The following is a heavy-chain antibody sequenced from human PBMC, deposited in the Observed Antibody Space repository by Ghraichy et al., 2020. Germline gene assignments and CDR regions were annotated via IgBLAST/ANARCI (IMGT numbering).Heavy chain of an antibody. CDR2: IWYDGSNK. CDR3: ARVDSGTSYYFYY. J-gene: IGHJ4*02. V-gene: IGHV3-33*01. Sequence: GGSLRLSCAASGFTFSSYGMHWVRQAPGKGLEWVAVIWYDGSNKYYADSVKGRFTISRDNSKNTLYLQMNSLRAEDTAVYYCARVDSGTSYYFYYWGQGTLVTVSS. CDR1: GFTFSSYG. D-gene: IGHD1-1*01.